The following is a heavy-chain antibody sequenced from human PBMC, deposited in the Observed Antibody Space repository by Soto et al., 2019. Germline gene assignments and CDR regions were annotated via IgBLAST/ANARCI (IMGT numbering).Heavy chain of an antibody. D-gene: IGHD5-18*01. CDR2: ISHDGSNK. Sequence: LRSTASALTFINLARPRIIKDQSKGLEWLAVISHDGSNKYYAESVKGRFTISRDNSKNMLYLQMNSLRVEDTAAYYCARPDNTVTVFRVAFDIWGQGTMVTVSS. CDR3: ARPDNTVTVFRVAFDI. J-gene: IGHJ3*02. V-gene: IGHV3-30*03. CDR1: ALTFINLA.